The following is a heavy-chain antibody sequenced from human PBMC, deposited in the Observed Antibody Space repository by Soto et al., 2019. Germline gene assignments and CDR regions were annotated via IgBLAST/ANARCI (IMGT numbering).Heavy chain of an antibody. CDR1: GFTFSSHA. CDR3: ARINDYYDSSGGPWYFDY. Sequence: GGSLRLSCAASGFTFSSHAMSWVRQAPGKGLEWVSAISGSGGSTYYADSVKGRFTISKDTSKNQVVLTMTNMDPVDTATYYCARINDYYDSSGGPWYFDYWGQGTLVTVSS. V-gene: IGHV3-23*01. D-gene: IGHD3-22*01. J-gene: IGHJ4*02. CDR2: ISGSGGST.